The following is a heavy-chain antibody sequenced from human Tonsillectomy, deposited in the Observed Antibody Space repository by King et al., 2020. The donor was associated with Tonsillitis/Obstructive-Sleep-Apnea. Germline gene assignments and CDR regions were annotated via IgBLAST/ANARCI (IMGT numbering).Heavy chain of an antibody. D-gene: IGHD4-23*01. CDR2: IYYSGST. CDR3: ARGAVVTPGFDY. CDR1: GGSISSYY. Sequence: VQLQESGPGLVKPSETLSLTCTVSGGSISSYYWSWIRQPPGKGLEWIGYIYYSGSTNYNPSLKSRVTISVDTSKNQFSLKLSSVTAADTAVYYCARGAVVTPGFDYWGQGTLVTVSS. V-gene: IGHV4-59*01. J-gene: IGHJ4*02.